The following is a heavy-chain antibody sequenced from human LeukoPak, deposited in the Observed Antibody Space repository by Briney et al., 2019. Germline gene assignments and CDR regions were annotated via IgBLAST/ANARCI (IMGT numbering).Heavy chain of an antibody. CDR3: ARGLVEVDFWSLLPWTTLNAFDI. CDR2: MNPNSGNT. D-gene: IGHD3-3*01. V-gene: IGHV1-8*03. Sequence: SVKVSCKASGYTFTSYDINWVRQATGQGLEWMGWMNPNSGNTGYAQKFQGRVTITRNTSISTAYTELSSLRSEDTAVYYCARGLVEVDFWSLLPWTTLNAFDIWGQGTMVTVSS. CDR1: GYTFTSYD. J-gene: IGHJ3*02.